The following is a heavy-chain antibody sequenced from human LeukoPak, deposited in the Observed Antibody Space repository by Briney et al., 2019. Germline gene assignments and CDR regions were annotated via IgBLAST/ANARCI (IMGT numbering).Heavy chain of an antibody. CDR1: GYTFTNDD. V-gene: IGHV1-8*01. CDR2: MNPNSGNT. CDR3: ARSAPGTGYTA. J-gene: IGHJ4*02. D-gene: IGHD3-9*01. Sequence: ASVKVSCKASGYTFTNDDISWVRQATGQGLEWIGKMNPNSGNTGYAQKFQGRVTMTRSTSVSTVHMELNGLTSEDTAVYFCARSAPGTGYTAWGQGTLVTVSS.